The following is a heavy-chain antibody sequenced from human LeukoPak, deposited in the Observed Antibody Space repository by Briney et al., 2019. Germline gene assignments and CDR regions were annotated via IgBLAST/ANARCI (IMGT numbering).Heavy chain of an antibody. CDR1: GGSFSGYY. CDR3: ARGGPVLRYFDWLTRPLFDY. V-gene: IGHV4-34*01. D-gene: IGHD3-9*01. J-gene: IGHJ4*02. Sequence: SETLPLTCAVYGGSFSGYYWSWLRQPPGKGLEWLGEINHSGSTNYNPSLKSRVTISVDTSKNQFSLKLSSVTAADTAVYYCARGGPVLRYFDWLTRPLFDYWGQGTLVTVSS. CDR2: INHSGST.